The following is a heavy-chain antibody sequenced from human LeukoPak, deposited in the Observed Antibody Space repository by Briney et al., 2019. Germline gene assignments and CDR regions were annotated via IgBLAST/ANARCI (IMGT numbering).Heavy chain of an antibody. Sequence: ASVKVSCKASGYTFTGYYMHWVRQAPGQGLEWMGWINPNSGGTNYAQKFQGRVTMTRDTSISTAYMELGRLRSDDTAVYFCARVPAIAVAQGFDPWGQGTLVTVSS. J-gene: IGHJ5*02. CDR3: ARVPAIAVAQGFDP. CDR2: INPNSGGT. CDR1: GYTFTGYY. D-gene: IGHD6-19*01. V-gene: IGHV1-2*02.